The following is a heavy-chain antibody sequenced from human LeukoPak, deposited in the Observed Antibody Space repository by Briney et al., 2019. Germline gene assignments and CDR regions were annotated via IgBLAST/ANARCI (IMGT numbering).Heavy chain of an antibody. D-gene: IGHD3-3*01. Sequence: SETLSLTCAVHGGSFSGYYWSWIRQPPGKGLEWIGYIYYSGSTNYNPSLKSRVTISVDTSKNQFSLKLSSVTAADTAVYYCARCLYYDFWSGYNNWFDPWGQGTLVTVSS. CDR1: GGSFSGYY. CDR3: ARCLYYDFWSGYNNWFDP. J-gene: IGHJ5*02. V-gene: IGHV4-59*08. CDR2: IYYSGST.